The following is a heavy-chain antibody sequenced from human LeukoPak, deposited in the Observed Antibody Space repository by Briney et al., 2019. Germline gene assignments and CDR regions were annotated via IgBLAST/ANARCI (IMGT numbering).Heavy chain of an antibody. CDR3: TRDFYYDSGGSRVDTFDI. V-gene: IGHV4-31*03. Sequence: SETLSLTCTVSGGSISRGDYYWSWILLHPGKGPAWIGYIYYTGSTYYNPSLRSRVTISVDTSKNHFSLKLSSVTAADTAVYYCTRDFYYDSGGSRVDTFDIWGQGAMVTVSS. D-gene: IGHD3-22*01. CDR1: GGSISRGDYY. CDR2: IYYTGST. J-gene: IGHJ3*02.